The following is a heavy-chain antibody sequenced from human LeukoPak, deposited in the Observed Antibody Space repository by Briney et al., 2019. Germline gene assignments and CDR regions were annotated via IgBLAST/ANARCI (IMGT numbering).Heavy chain of an antibody. V-gene: IGHV4-59*08. Sequence: SETLSLTCTVSGGSISSYYWSWIRQPPGKGLEWIGYIYYSGSTNYNPSLKSRVTISVDTSKNQFSLKLSSVTAADTAVYYCASRGYSYGYPYYFDYWGQGTLVTVSS. CDR3: ASRGYSYGYPYYFDY. CDR2: IYYSGST. CDR1: GGSISSYY. J-gene: IGHJ4*02. D-gene: IGHD5-18*01.